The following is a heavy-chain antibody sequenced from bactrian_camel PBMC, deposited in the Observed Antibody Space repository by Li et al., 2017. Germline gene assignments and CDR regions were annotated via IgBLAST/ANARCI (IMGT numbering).Heavy chain of an antibody. Sequence: DVQLVESGGGSVQAGESMMLTCVASGLSDMRHWCLGYFRQAPGKAEEWVASVDSEGSATVADSVKGRFTISQDDPKNTVYLQMNSLKPEDTAMYYCARTKYPNDCYSNSWRQDIGRHRYWGQGTQVTV. V-gene: IGHV3S10*01. J-gene: IGHJ4*01. CDR3: ARTKYPNDCYSNSWRQDIGRHRY. CDR1: GLSDMRHWC. CDR2: VDSEGSA. D-gene: IGHD3*01.